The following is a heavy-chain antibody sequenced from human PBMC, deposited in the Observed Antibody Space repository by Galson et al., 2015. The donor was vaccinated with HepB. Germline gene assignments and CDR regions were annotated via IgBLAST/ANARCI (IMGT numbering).Heavy chain of an antibody. Sequence: SLRLSCAASGFTFSSYDMNWVRQAPGKGLEWVSYISSSGSTIYYADSVKGRFTISRDNAKNSLYLQMNSLRAEDTAVYYCARGGEAITAVAGTWAFDIWGQGTMVTVSS. D-gene: IGHD6-19*01. CDR1: GFTFSSYD. V-gene: IGHV3-48*03. CDR3: ARGGEAITAVAGTWAFDI. CDR2: ISSSGSTI. J-gene: IGHJ3*02.